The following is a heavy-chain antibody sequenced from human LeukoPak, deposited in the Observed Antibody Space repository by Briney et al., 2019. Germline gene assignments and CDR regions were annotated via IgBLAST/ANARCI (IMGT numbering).Heavy chain of an antibody. J-gene: IGHJ1*01. Sequence: GGSLRLSCAASGFSFDDYAMHWVRQAPGKGLEWVSGISWNSGSMGYADSVKGRFTISRDNAKNSLYLQMNSLRAEDTALYYCAKDGGVTSPVLFWIQHWGQGTLVTVSS. CDR3: AKDGGVTSPVLFWIQH. CDR1: GFSFDDYA. CDR2: ISWNSGSM. V-gene: IGHV3-9*01. D-gene: IGHD4-23*01.